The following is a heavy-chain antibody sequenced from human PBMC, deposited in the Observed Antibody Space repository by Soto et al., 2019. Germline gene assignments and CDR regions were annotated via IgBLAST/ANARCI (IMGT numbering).Heavy chain of an antibody. Sequence: EVPLLESGGGLVQPGGSLRLSCAASGFTFSSYAMSWVRQAPGKGLEWVSAISGSGGSTYYADSVKGRFTISRDNSKNTLYLQMNSLRAEDTAVYYCAKGRRYYDSSGYSPIYWGQGTLVTVSS. CDR3: AKGRRYYDSSGYSPIY. CDR1: GFTFSSYA. D-gene: IGHD3-22*01. J-gene: IGHJ4*02. CDR2: ISGSGGST. V-gene: IGHV3-23*01.